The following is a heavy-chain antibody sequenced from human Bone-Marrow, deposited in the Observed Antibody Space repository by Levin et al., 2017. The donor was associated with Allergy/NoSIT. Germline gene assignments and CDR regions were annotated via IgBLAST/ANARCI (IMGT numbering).Heavy chain of an antibody. V-gene: IGHV1-18*01. D-gene: IGHD3-10*01. Sequence: ASVKVPCKASGYTFSNYGINWVRQAPGQGLEWLGWINVYNGNTNYEQKVQDRVTLTTDTSTGTAYIDLKNLRSDDTAMYYCARVSFGDAFDIWGQGTLVTVSS. CDR1: GYTFSNYG. CDR2: INVYNGNT. J-gene: IGHJ3*02. CDR3: ARVSFGDAFDI.